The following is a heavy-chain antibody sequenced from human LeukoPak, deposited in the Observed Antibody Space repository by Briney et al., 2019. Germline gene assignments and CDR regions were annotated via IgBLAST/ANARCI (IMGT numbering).Heavy chain of an antibody. J-gene: IGHJ5*02. CDR3: AISGSYPLS. Sequence: GGVLRLSCAASGFTFSSNARSWGRQAPGKGVKGVSSISGSGGSTYYADSVKGRFTSTRDNSKSTLYLQMNSLRAEDTAVYYCAISGSYPLSWGEGTLVTVSS. CDR1: GFTFSSNA. V-gene: IGHV3-23*01. CDR2: ISGSGGST. D-gene: IGHD1-26*01.